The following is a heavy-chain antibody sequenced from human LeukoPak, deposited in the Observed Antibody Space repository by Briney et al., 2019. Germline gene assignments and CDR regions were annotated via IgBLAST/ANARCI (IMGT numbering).Heavy chain of an antibody. CDR2: INPDGSST. CDR1: GSTFSSYW. V-gene: IGHV3-74*01. D-gene: IGHD4-11*01. CDR3: ARFKVTVTSIP. J-gene: IGHJ5*02. Sequence: PGGSLTLTCAASGSTFSSYWMHWVRQAPGKGLVWVSRINPDGSSTSYADSVKGRFTISRDYAKNTLYLQMNSLRAEDTAVYYCARFKVTVTSIPWGQGTLVTVSS.